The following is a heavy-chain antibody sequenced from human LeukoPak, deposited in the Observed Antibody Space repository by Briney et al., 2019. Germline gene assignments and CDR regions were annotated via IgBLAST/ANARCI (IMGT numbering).Heavy chain of an antibody. CDR3: ARGAEPADFLNAFDI. Sequence: PGGPLRLSCAASGFTVSTNYMNWVRQAPGKGLEWVSVIHSGGNTYYADSVKGRFTISRDNSKNMLFLQMGSLRAEDMAVYYCARGAEPADFLNAFDIWGQGTMVTVSS. D-gene: IGHD1-14*01. CDR2: IHSGGNT. J-gene: IGHJ3*02. V-gene: IGHV3-53*05. CDR1: GFTVSTNY.